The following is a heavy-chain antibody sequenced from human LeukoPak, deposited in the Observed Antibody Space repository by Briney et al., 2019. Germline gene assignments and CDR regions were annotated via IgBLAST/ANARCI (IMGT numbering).Heavy chain of an antibody. CDR1: GYTFTSYD. J-gene: IGHJ6*02. Sequence: ASVKVSCKASGYTFTSYDINWVRQATGQELEWMGWMDPNSGNTGYAQKFQGRVTMTRNTSISTAYMELSSLRSEDTAVYYCARARGGGLYYYYYYGMDVWGQGTTVTVSS. CDR3: ARARGGGLYYYYYYGMDV. V-gene: IGHV1-8*01. CDR2: MDPNSGNT. D-gene: IGHD3-16*01.